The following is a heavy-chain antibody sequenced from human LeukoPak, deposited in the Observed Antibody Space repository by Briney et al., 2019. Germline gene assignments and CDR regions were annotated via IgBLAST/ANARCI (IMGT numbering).Heavy chain of an antibody. CDR3: AAPHYRQGFDY. CDR2: IAVGSGNT. Sequence: SVKVTYQTYGFTLPSSAVQWVRQARGQRLEWIGWIAVGSGNTNYAQKFQERVTITRDMSTSTAYMELSSLRSEDTAVYYCAAPHYRQGFDYWGQGTLVTVSS. CDR1: GFTLPSSA. D-gene: IGHD1-26*01. V-gene: IGHV1-58*01. J-gene: IGHJ4*02.